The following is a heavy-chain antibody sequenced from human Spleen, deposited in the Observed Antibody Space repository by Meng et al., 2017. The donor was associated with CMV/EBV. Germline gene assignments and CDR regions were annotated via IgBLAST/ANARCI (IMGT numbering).Heavy chain of an antibody. CDR1: VSIRSGGYY. D-gene: IGHD2-2*02. J-gene: IGHJ4*02. Sequence: VSIRSGGYYWSWIRQHPGKGLEWIGYIYYSGSTYYNPPLKSRVTISVDTSKNQFSLKLSSVTAADTAVYYCARGVGYCSSTSCYIDYWGQGTLVTVSS. CDR2: IYYSGST. CDR3: ARGVGYCSSTSCYIDY. V-gene: IGHV4-31*02.